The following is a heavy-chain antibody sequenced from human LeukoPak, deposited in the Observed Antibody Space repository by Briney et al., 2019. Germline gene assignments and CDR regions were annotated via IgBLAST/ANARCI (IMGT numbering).Heavy chain of an antibody. J-gene: IGHJ5*02. CDR2: ISSDGSTT. Sequence: GGSLRLSCAASGFTFSSYWMDWVRQAPEKGLVWVPRISSDGSTTIYADSVKGRFTISRDNAQNTLYLQMNSLRAEDTAVYYCVSYSRPWDQGTLVTVSS. CDR3: VSYSRP. V-gene: IGHV3-74*01. D-gene: IGHD4-11*01. CDR1: GFTFSSYW.